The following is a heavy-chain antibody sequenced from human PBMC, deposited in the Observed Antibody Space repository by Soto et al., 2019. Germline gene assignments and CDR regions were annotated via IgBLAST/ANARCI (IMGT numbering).Heavy chain of an antibody. Sequence: GGSLRLSCAASGFTFSSYAMSWVRQAPGKGLEWVSAISGSGGSTYYADSVKGRFTISRDNSKNTLYLQMNSLRAEDTAVYYCAKERIINVDRPWTTVYSTDAFDIWGQGTMVTVSS. CDR1: GFTFSSYA. V-gene: IGHV3-23*01. CDR2: ISGSGGST. CDR3: AKERIINVDRPWTTVYSTDAFDI. J-gene: IGHJ3*02. D-gene: IGHD4-17*01.